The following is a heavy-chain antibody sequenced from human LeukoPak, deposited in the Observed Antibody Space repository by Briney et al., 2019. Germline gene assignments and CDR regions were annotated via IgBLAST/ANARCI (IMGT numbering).Heavy chain of an antibody. CDR2: ISSSSSYI. V-gene: IGHV3-21*01. Sequence: GGSLRLSCAASGFTFSSFNMNWVRQAPGKGLEWVSSISSSSSYIYYADSVKGRFTVSRDNARNSLYLQMNSLRAEDTAVYYCARAPVYDILTGYNDHWGQGTLVTVSS. CDR3: ARAPVYDILTGYNDH. J-gene: IGHJ4*02. D-gene: IGHD3-9*01. CDR1: GFTFSSFN.